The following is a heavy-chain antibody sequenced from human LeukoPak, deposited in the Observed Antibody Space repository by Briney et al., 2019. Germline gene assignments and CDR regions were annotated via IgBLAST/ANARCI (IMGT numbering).Heavy chain of an antibody. V-gene: IGHV4-34*01. J-gene: IGHJ6*03. CDR2: INHSGST. CDR3: ARGTVTTSYYYYYYMDV. CDR1: GGSFSGYY. Sequence: SETLSLTCAVYGGSFSGYYWSWIRQPPGKGLEWIGEINHSGSTNYNPSLKSRVTISVDTSKNQFSLKLSSVTAADTAVYYCARGTVTTSYYYYYYMDVWGKGTTVTVSS. D-gene: IGHD4-11*01.